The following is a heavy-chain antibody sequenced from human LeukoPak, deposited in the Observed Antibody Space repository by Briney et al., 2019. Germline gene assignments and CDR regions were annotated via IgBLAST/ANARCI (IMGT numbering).Heavy chain of an antibody. D-gene: IGHD3-22*01. Sequence: SQTLSLTCTVSGGSISSGGYYWSWIRQHPGKGLEWIGYIYYSGSTYYNPSLKSRVTISVDTSKNQFSLKLSSVTAADTAVYYCASFSCYYDSSGYGPLFDYWGQGTLVTVSS. V-gene: IGHV4-31*03. CDR1: GGSISSGGYY. J-gene: IGHJ4*02. CDR3: ASFSCYYDSSGYGPLFDY. CDR2: IYYSGST.